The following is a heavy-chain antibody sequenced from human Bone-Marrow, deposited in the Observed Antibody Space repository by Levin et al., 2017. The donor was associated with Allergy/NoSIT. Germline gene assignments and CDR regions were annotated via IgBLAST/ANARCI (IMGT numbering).Heavy chain of an antibody. V-gene: IGHV3-49*04. CDR2: IRSRAYSRTT. Sequence: GGSLRLSCRASGFAFGNYAMSWVRQAPGKGLEWLGFIRSRAYSRTTEYAASVKGRISMSREDTTSIAYLQMDSLKTEDTAVYYCVRVSTSCYGSLCWFDSWSQGTLVTVSS. J-gene: IGHJ5*01. CDR1: GFAFGNYA. CDR3: VRVSTSCYGSLCWFDS. D-gene: IGHD2-2*01.